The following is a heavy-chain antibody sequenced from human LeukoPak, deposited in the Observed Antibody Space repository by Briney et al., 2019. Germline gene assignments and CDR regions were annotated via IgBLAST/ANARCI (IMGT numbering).Heavy chain of an antibody. CDR1: GGTFSIYA. CDR2: IIPIFGTA. CDR3: ARATGDTIFGVAIDAFDI. J-gene: IGHJ3*02. Sequence: SVKVTRKASGGTFSIYAISWVRQAPGQGLEWMGGIIPIFGTANYAQKFQGRVTITADESTSTAYMELSSLRSEDTAVYYCARATGDTIFGVAIDAFDIWGQGTMVTVSS. D-gene: IGHD3-3*01. V-gene: IGHV1-69*13.